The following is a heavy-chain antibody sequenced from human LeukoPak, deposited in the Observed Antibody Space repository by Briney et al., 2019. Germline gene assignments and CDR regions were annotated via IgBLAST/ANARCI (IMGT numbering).Heavy chain of an antibody. Sequence: GGSLRLSCAASGFTFDDYAMHWVRQAPGKGLEWVSGISWNSGSIGYADSVKGRFTISRDNSKNTLYLQMNSLRAEDTAVYYCANHPTLRYFDWFVNWGQGTLVTVSS. CDR3: ANHPTLRYFDWFVN. J-gene: IGHJ5*02. CDR1: GFTFDDYA. D-gene: IGHD3-9*01. CDR2: ISWNSGSI. V-gene: IGHV3-9*01.